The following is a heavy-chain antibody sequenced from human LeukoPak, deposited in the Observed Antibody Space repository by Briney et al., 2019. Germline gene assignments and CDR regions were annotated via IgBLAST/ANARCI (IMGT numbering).Heavy chain of an antibody. CDR2: IWYDGSNK. CDR1: GFTFSSYA. Sequence: PGGSLRLSCAASGFTFSSYAMSWVRQAPGKGLEWVAVIWYDGSNKYYADSVKGRFTISRDNSKNTLYLQMNSLRAEDTAVYYCAKESGTPKRKYGMDVWGQGTTVTVSS. V-gene: IGHV3-33*06. D-gene: IGHD1-1*01. J-gene: IGHJ6*02. CDR3: AKESGTPKRKYGMDV.